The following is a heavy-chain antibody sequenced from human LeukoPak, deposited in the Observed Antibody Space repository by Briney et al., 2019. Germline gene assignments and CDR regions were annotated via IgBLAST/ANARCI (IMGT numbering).Heavy chain of an antibody. CDR3: AAAVAGRLDY. CDR1: GYSISSGYY. J-gene: IGHJ4*02. Sequence: KSSETLSLTCAVSGYSISSGYYWGWIRQPPGKGLEWIGSIYHSGSTYYNPSLKSRVTISVDTSKNQFSLKLSSATAADTAVYYCAAAVAGRLDYWGQGTLVTVSS. V-gene: IGHV4-38-2*01. CDR2: IYHSGST. D-gene: IGHD6-19*01.